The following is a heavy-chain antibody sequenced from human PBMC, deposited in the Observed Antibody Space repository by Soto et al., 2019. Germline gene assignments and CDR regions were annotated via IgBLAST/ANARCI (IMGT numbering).Heavy chain of an antibody. J-gene: IGHJ6*04. V-gene: IGHV3-30*18. D-gene: IGHD6-6*01. Sequence: QVQLVESGGGVVQPGRSLRLSCAASGFTFSSYGMHWVRQAPGKGLEWVAVISYDGSNKYYADSVKGRFTISRDNSKNTLYLQMNSLRAEDTAVYYCAKDRVSIAASPGFYGMDVWGKGTTVTVSS. CDR1: GFTFSSYG. CDR3: AKDRVSIAASPGFYGMDV. CDR2: ISYDGSNK.